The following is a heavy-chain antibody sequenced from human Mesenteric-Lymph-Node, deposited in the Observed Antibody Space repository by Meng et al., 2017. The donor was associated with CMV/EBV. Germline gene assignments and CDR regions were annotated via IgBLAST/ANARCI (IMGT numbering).Heavy chain of an antibody. D-gene: IGHD3-9*01. CDR3: ARGSSYDILTGYFDY. CDR1: GGSFSGYY. V-gene: IGHV4-34*01. J-gene: IGHJ4*02. CDR2: INHSGST. Sequence: QGQLNQWGAGLLQPSETLSVTCAVYGGSFSGYYWNWIRQSPEKGLEWIGEINHSGSTTYNPSFTSRIIISVDTSTNQISLNMSSVTAADTAVYYCARGSSYDILTGYFDYWGQGALVTVSS.